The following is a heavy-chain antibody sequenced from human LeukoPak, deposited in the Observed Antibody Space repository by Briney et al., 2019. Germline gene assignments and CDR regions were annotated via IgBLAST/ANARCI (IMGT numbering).Heavy chain of an antibody. D-gene: IGHD6-6*01. CDR1: GGSISSYY. Sequence: PSETLSLTCTVSGGSISSYYWSWIRQPPGKGLEWIGYIYYSGSTNYNPSLKSRVTISVDTSKNQFSLKLSSVTAADTAVYYCARAGGRYRYSSSARSAYYFDYWGQGTLVTVSS. CDR2: IYYSGST. CDR3: ARAGGRYRYSSSARSAYYFDY. J-gene: IGHJ4*02. V-gene: IGHV4-59*01.